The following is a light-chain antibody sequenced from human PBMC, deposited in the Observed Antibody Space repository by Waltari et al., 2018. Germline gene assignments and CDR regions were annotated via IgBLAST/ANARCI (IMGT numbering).Light chain of an antibody. Sequence: QSALTQPASVSGSPGQSITISSPASSSHVAGHNHVSWYQQHPGKAPKLIIYDFSNRPSGISDRFSGSKSGNTASLTISGLQIEDEADYYCCSYGGVNTLGVLFGGGSKLTV. CDR1: SSHVAGHNH. CDR2: DFS. CDR3: CSYGGVNTLGVL. J-gene: IGLJ2*01. V-gene: IGLV2-14*03.